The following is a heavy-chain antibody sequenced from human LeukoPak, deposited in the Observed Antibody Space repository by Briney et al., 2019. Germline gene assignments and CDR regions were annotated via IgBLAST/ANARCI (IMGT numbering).Heavy chain of an antibody. CDR2: INPKSGGT. CDR3: ARDYDGGSYDY. J-gene: IGHJ4*02. D-gene: IGHD1-26*01. V-gene: IGHV1-2*02. CDR1: GYTFTGYY. Sequence: ASVKVSCKASGYTFTGYYMHWVRQAPGQGLEWMGWINPKSGGTNYQGRVTMTRDTSISTAYMELSRLRSDDTAVYYCARDYDGGSYDYWGQGALVTVSS.